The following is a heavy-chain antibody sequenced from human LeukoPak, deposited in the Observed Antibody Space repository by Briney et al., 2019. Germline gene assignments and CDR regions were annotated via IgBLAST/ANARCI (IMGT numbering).Heavy chain of an antibody. J-gene: IGHJ4*02. CDR2: ISGSGGST. Sequence: GGSLRLSCAASGFTFSSYAMSWVRQAPGKGLKWVSAISGSGGSTYYADSVKGRITISRDNSKNTLYLQMNSLRAEDTAVYYCAKGVGYCSGGSCQQFDYWGQGTLVTVSS. V-gene: IGHV3-23*01. CDR3: AKGVGYCSGGSCQQFDY. CDR1: GFTFSSYA. D-gene: IGHD2-15*01.